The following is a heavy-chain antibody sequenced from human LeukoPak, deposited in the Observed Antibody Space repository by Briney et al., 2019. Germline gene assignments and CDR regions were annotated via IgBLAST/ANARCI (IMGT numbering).Heavy chain of an antibody. V-gene: IGHV4-39*02. Sequence: SETLSLTCTVSGGSLSSSSHYWGWIRQPPGKGLEWIGSIYYSGSTYYNPSLKSRVTISVDTSKNQFSLKLSSVTAADTAVYYCARDGGKGYDFWHYWGQGTLVTVSS. CDR3: ARDGGKGYDFWHY. J-gene: IGHJ4*02. CDR2: IYYSGST. CDR1: GGSLSSSSHY. D-gene: IGHD3-3*01.